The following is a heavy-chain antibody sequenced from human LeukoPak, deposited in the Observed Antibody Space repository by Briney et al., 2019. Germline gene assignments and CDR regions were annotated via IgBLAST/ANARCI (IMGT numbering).Heavy chain of an antibody. V-gene: IGHV3-23*01. J-gene: IGHJ4*02. CDR1: GFTFSSYA. Sequence: GGSLRLSCAASGFTFSSYAMSWVRQAPGKGLDWVSAISASGGSTSYADSVKGRFTISRDNSKNTLYLQVNSLRAVDTAVYYCASQTSGYSGYSSHYWGQGTLVTVSS. CDR3: ASQTSGYSGYSSHY. CDR2: ISASGGST. D-gene: IGHD5-12*01.